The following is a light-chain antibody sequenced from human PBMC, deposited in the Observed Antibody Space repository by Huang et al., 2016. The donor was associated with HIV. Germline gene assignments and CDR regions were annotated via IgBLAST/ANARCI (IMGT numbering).Light chain of an antibody. V-gene: IGKV1-33*01. Sequence: DIQMTQSPSSLSASVGDRVTITCQASQDIGNYLNWYRQKPGRAPEHLIYDAFNLETGVPSRFSGSGAGADFTFTISSLQPEDSATYYCQQYHNLPYTFGQGTKLEIK. CDR1: QDIGNY. J-gene: IGKJ2*01. CDR2: DAF. CDR3: QQYHNLPYT.